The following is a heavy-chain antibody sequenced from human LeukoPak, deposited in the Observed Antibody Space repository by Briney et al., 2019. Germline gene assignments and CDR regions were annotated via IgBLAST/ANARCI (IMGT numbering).Heavy chain of an antibody. J-gene: IGHJ4*02. V-gene: IGHV4-34*01. CDR3: ARGGYSYGYNPVDY. D-gene: IGHD5-18*01. Sequence: SETLSLTCAVYGGSFSGYYWSWIRQPPGKGLEWIGEINHSGSTNYNPSLKSRVTISVDTSKNQFSLKLSSVTAADTAVYYCARGGYSYGYNPVDYWGQGTLVTVSS. CDR2: INHSGST. CDR1: GGSFSGYY.